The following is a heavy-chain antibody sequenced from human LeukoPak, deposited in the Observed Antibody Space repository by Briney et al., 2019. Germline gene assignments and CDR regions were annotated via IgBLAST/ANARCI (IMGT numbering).Heavy chain of an antibody. J-gene: IGHJ6*03. D-gene: IGHD1-14*01. CDR1: GGSISSYY. CDR2: IYYSGST. Sequence: SETLSLTCTVSGGSISSYYWSWIRQPPGKGLEWIGYIYYSGSTNYNPSLKSRVTISVDTSKNQFSLELSSVTAADTAVYYCARGYTTDYYYMDVWGKGTTVTVSS. V-gene: IGHV4-59*01. CDR3: ARGYTTDYYYMDV.